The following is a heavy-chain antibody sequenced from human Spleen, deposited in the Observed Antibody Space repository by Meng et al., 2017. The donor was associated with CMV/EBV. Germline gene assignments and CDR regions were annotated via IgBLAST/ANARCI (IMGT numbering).Heavy chain of an antibody. CDR3: ARELSAPYAFNI. CDR2: ISSTGTNK. V-gene: IGHV3-30-3*01. Sequence: CAASGVTFSNCAMRWVRQATGKGLEWVAVISSTGTNKYYADSVKGRFTISRDNSKNTLSLQMSSLKTEDTAVYYCARELSAPYAFNIWGQGTMVTVSS. J-gene: IGHJ3*02. CDR1: GVTFSNCA. D-gene: IGHD3-3*01.